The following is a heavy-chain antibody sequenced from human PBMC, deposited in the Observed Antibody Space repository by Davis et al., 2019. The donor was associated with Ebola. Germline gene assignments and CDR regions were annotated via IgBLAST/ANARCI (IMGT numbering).Heavy chain of an antibody. Sequence: AASVTVSCKASGFTFTSSAMQWVRQPRGQRLEWIGWIVVGSGNTNYAQKFQERVTITRDMSTSTAYMELSSLRSEDTAVYYCATGLERRWWFDPWGQGTLVTVSS. CDR1: GFTFTSSA. D-gene: IGHD1-1*01. J-gene: IGHJ5*02. CDR3: ATGLERRWWFDP. V-gene: IGHV1-58*02. CDR2: IVVGSGNT.